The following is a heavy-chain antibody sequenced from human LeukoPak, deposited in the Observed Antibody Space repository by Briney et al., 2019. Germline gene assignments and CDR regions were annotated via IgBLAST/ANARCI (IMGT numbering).Heavy chain of an antibody. Sequence: GGSLRLSCAASGFTFSNYWMSWVRQAPGKGLEWVANIKVDGSEKYYLDSVKGRFTISRDNAKNSVYLQMNSLRAEDTAVYYCGRKTGVTGEAFDCWGQGTLVTVSS. CDR2: IKVDGSEK. D-gene: IGHD7-27*01. V-gene: IGHV3-7*03. CDR1: GFTFSNYW. J-gene: IGHJ4*02. CDR3: GRKTGVTGEAFDC.